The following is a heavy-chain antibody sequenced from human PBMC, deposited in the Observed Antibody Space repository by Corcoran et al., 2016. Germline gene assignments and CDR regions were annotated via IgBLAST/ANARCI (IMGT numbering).Heavy chain of an antibody. CDR2: INAGNGNA. V-gene: IGHV1-3*01. CDR1: RYTFTSYA. Sequence: QIQLVQSGAEAKKPGASVKVSRKASRYTFTSYAIHWVRQAPGQRLEWMAWINAGNGNAKYSQKFQARVTITRDKPAVTAYMEVSSLRSEDTAVYYCASAEGWLHFSNEENLDYWGQGNLVTVSS. CDR3: ASAEGWLHFSNEENLDY. J-gene: IGHJ4*02. D-gene: IGHD5-12*01.